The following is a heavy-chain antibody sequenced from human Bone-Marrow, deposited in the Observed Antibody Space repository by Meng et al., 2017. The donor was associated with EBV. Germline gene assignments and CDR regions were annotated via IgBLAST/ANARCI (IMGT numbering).Heavy chain of an antibody. Sequence: QGQVEASGRGLVKPSWTLSLPCAVSGASISGSNWWSWVRQPPGKGLEWIGEIWHGGNTNYNPSLKSRVTISVDKSGNQFSLNLNSVTAADTAVYYCARGNAYNVPSFDYWGQGTLVTVSS. J-gene: IGHJ4*02. D-gene: IGHD5-24*01. CDR3: ARGNAYNVPSFDY. CDR1: GASISGSNW. V-gene: IGHV4-4*02. CDR2: IWHGGNT.